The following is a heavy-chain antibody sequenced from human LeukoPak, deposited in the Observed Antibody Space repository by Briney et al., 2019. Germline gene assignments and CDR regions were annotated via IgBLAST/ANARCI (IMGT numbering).Heavy chain of an antibody. CDR1: GFTFSTYW. J-gene: IGHJ4*02. Sequence: QPGGSLRLPCAASGFTFSTYWMHWVRQAPGKGRVWVSRINPDGTTTSYADSVKGRFTISRDNAKDTVYLQMNSLRAEDTAVYYCARDRYPAAREFDYWGQGTLVTVSS. D-gene: IGHD2-2*01. CDR2: INPDGTTT. CDR3: ARDRYPAAREFDY. V-gene: IGHV3-74*01.